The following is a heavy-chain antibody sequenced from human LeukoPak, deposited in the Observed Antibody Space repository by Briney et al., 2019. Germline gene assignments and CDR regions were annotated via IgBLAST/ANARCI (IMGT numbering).Heavy chain of an antibody. J-gene: IGHJ4*02. Sequence: GGSLRLSCTASGFIFNNYYMNWVRQAPGKGLEWVSSISLSSSYIFYADSVKGRFTISRDNAKNSVYLQMNSLRVEDTAVYYCARDYYGSGSHSSFDSWGQGTLVTVSS. CDR3: ARDYYGSGSHSSFDS. V-gene: IGHV3-21*01. D-gene: IGHD3-10*01. CDR2: ISLSSSYI. CDR1: GFIFNNYY.